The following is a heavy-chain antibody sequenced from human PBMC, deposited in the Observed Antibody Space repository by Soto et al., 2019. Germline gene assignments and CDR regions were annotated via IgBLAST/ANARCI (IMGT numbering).Heavy chain of an antibody. CDR3: ARDLIFGVVNAAAYYYGMDV. CDR2: SMPIFGTA. D-gene: IGHD3-3*01. Sequence: SVRVSCMASGRPFSSYAISWVRQAPGQGVEWMRGSMPIFGTANYAETFQGRVTSTADETTTTAYMELSSMRSEDTAVYYCARDLIFGVVNAAAYYYGMDVWGQGTTVPASS. J-gene: IGHJ6*01. CDR1: GRPFSSYA. V-gene: IGHV1-69*13.